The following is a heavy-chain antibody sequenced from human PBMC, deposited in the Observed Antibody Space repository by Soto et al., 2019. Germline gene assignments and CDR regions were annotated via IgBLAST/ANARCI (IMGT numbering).Heavy chain of an antibody. CDR3: ARFNWYFDL. J-gene: IGHJ2*01. CDR2: IYYSGST. CDR1: GGSISSYY. V-gene: IGHV4-59*08. Sequence: QVQLQESGPGLVKPSETLSLTCTVSGGSISSYYWSWIRQPPGKGLEWLGYIYYSGSTTYNPSLTSRVTISVETSKTQFSLKLSSVTAADTAVYYCARFNWYFDLWGRGTLVTVSS.